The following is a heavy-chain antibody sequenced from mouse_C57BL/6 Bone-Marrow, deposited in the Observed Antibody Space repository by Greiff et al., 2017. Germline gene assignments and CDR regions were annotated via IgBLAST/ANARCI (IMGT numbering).Heavy chain of an antibody. CDR2: IYPGSGST. CDR3: ARSHSSWYFDV. D-gene: IGHD2-12*01. V-gene: IGHV1-55*01. CDR1: GYTFTSYW. Sequence: QVQLQQPGAELVKPGASVKMSCKASGYTFTSYWITWVKQRPGQGLEWIGDIYPGSGSTNYNEKFKSKATLTVEPSSSTAYMQISSLTSEDSAVYYWARSHSSWYFDVWSTGTTVTVSA. J-gene: IGHJ1*03.